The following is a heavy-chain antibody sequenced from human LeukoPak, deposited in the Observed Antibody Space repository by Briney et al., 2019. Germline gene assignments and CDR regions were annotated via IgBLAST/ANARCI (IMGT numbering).Heavy chain of an antibody. CDR2: ISSSGSTI. Sequence: PGGSLRLSCAASGFTFSSYEMNWVRQAPGKGLEWVSYISSSGSTIYYADSVKGRFTISRDNAKNSLYLQMNSLRAEDTAVYYCARGRYYYDSNGYYAAYFDYWGQGTLVTVSS. J-gene: IGHJ4*02. CDR1: GFTFSSYE. V-gene: IGHV3-48*03. D-gene: IGHD3-22*01. CDR3: ARGRYYYDSNGYYAAYFDY.